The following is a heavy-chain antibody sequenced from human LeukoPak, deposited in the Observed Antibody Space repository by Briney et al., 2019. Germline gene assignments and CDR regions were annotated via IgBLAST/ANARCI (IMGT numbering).Heavy chain of an antibody. CDR1: GGSFSGYY. J-gene: IGHJ5*02. Sequence: MASETLSLTCAVYGGSFSGYYWSWIRQPPGKGLEWIGEINHSGSTNYNPSLKSRVTISVDTSKNQFSLKLSSVTAADTAVYYCAKRDGWELHPNWFDPWGQGTLVTVSS. V-gene: IGHV4-34*01. D-gene: IGHD1-26*01. CDR2: INHSGST. CDR3: AKRDGWELHPNWFDP.